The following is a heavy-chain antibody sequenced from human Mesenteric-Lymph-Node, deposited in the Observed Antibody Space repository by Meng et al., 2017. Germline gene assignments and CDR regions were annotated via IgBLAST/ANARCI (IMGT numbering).Heavy chain of an antibody. J-gene: IGHJ4*02. CDR1: GYTFTGYN. Sequence: QVQLVQSVAGVKKLGASVKVSCKASGYTFTGYNMHWVRQAPGQGLEWMGRINPNSGGTNYAQKFQGRVTMTRDTSISTAYMELSRLTSDDTAVYYRAKFSDRAGDYWGQGTLVTVSS. D-gene: IGHD3-22*01. CDR3: AKFSDRAGDY. V-gene: IGHV1-2*06. CDR2: INPNSGGT.